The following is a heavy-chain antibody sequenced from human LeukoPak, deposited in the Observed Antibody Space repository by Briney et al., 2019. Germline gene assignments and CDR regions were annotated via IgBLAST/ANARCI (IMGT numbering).Heavy chain of an antibody. CDR1: GYSIKNGYY. J-gene: IGHJ4*02. D-gene: IGHD3-22*01. CDR2: IYTSGST. CDR3: ARDTIEYYYDSSGSYYFDY. Sequence: SETLSLTCAVSGYSIKNGYYWAWIRQPAGKGLEWIGRIYTSGSTNYNPSLKSRVTISVDTSKNQFSLKLSSVTAADTAVYYCARDTIEYYYDSSGSYYFDYWGQGTLVTVSS. V-gene: IGHV4-61*02.